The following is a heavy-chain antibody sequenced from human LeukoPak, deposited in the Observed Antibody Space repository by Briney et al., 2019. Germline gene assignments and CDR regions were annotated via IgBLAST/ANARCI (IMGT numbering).Heavy chain of an antibody. V-gene: IGHV4-4*07. Sequence: SETLSLTCTVSRGSTSTYYWSWIRQPAGKGLEWIGRIYTSGSTNYNPSLKSRVTISVDTSKNQFSLKLSSVTAADTAVYYCATSGRDGYNYRDYWGQGTLVTVSS. CDR1: RGSTSTYY. J-gene: IGHJ4*02. CDR2: IYTSGST. D-gene: IGHD5-24*01. CDR3: ATSGRDGYNYRDY.